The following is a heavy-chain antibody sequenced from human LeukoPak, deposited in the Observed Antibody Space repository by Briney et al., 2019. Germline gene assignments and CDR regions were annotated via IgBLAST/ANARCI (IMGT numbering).Heavy chain of an antibody. Sequence: GGSLRLSCAASGFTFSSHWMHWVRQAPGKGLVWVSRINSDGSSISYADSVKGRFTISRDNAKNTLYLQMNSLRAEDTAVYYCARDPGGTGYFDYWGQGTLVTVSS. V-gene: IGHV3-74*01. CDR2: INSDGSSI. D-gene: IGHD3-16*01. CDR3: ARDPGGTGYFDY. CDR1: GFTFSSHW. J-gene: IGHJ4*02.